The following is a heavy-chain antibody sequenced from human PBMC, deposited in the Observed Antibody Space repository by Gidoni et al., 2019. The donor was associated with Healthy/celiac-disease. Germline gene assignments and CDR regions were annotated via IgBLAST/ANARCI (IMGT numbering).Heavy chain of an antibody. Sequence: EVQLVESGGGLVKPGGSVRLSCAASGFTFSSYSMNWVRQAPGKGLEWVSSISSSSSYIYYADSVKGRFTISRDNAKNSLYLQMNSLRAEDTAVYYCARGSIAVAGTDYWGQGTLVTVSS. CDR1: GFTFSSYS. V-gene: IGHV3-21*01. CDR2: ISSSSSYI. CDR3: ARGSIAVAGTDY. J-gene: IGHJ4*02. D-gene: IGHD6-19*01.